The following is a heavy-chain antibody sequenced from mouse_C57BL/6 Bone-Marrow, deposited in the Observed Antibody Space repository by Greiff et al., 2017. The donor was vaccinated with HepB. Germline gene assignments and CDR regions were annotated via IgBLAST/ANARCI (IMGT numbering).Heavy chain of an antibody. J-gene: IGHJ1*03. CDR3: ASEDGGSRWYFDV. D-gene: IGHD1-1*02. CDR1: GYTFTSYW. V-gene: IGHV1-69*01. CDR2: IDPSDSYT. Sequence: QVQLQQPGAELVMPGASVKLSCKASGYTFTSYWMHWVKQRPGQGLEWIGEIDPSDSYTNYNQKFKGKSTLTVDKSSSTAYMQLSSLTSEDSAVYYCASEDGGSRWYFDVWGTGTTVTVSS.